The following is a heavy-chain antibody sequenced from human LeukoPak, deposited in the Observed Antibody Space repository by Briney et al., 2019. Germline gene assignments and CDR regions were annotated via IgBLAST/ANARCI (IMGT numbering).Heavy chain of an antibody. V-gene: IGHV3-21*01. J-gene: IGHJ6*02. CDR3: AKSTYYDFWSGSYTLQYYYYYGMDV. CDR2: ISSSSSYI. CDR1: GFTFSSYS. D-gene: IGHD3-3*01. Sequence: PGGSLRLSCAASGFTFSSYSMNWVRQAPGKGLEWVSSISSSSSYIYYADSVKGRFTISRDNAKNSLYLQMNSLRAEDTAVYYCAKSTYYDFWSGSYTLQYYYYYGMDVWGQGTTVTVSS.